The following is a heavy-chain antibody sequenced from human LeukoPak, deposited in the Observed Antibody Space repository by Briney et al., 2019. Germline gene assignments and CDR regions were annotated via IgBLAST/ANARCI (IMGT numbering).Heavy chain of an antibody. J-gene: IGHJ5*02. Sequence: GGSLRLSCVASGFTFSSYSMNWVRQAPGKGLEWVSYISSSSSTIYYADSVKGRFTISRDNAKNSLYLQMNSLRAEDTAVYYCAKGRYCTSASCPRSWFDPWGQGALVTVSS. CDR3: AKGRYCTSASCPRSWFDP. D-gene: IGHD2-2*01. CDR1: GFTFSSYS. CDR2: ISSSSSTI. V-gene: IGHV3-48*01.